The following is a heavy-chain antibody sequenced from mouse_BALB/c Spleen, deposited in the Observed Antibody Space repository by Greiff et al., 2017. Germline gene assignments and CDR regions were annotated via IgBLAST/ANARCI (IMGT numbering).Heavy chain of an antibody. J-gene: IGHJ2*01. D-gene: IGHD1-1*01. CDR2: ISSGGST. CDR1: GFTFSSYA. V-gene: IGHV5-6-5*01. Sequence: EVHLVESGGGLVKPGGSLKLSCAASGFTFSSYAMSWVRQTPEKRLEWVASISSGGSTYYPDSVKGRFTISRDNARNILYLQMSSLRSEDTAMYYCARRYYGDYWGQGTTLTVSS. CDR3: ARRYYGDY.